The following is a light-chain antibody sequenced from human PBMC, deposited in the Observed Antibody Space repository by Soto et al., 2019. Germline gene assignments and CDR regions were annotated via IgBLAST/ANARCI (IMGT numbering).Light chain of an antibody. CDR3: SLYTSSSTWV. CDR2: EVS. V-gene: IGLV2-18*01. CDR1: SSDVGSYNR. Sequence: QSALTQPPSVSGSPGQSVTISCTGTSSDVGSYNRVSWYQQPPGTAPTLMIYEVSNRPSGVPDRFSGSKSGNTASLTISGLQAEDEADYYCSLYTSSSTWVFGGGTKVTVL. J-gene: IGLJ3*02.